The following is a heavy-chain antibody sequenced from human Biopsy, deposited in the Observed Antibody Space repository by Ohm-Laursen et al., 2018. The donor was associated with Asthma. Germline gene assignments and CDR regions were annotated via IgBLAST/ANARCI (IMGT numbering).Heavy chain of an antibody. CDR3: ARGYSTSWYFGY. Sequence: SLRLSCTASGFAFRDYYMTWIRQAPGKGLEWVAYISSRGSNIFYADSVKGRFTISRDNAKKSLFLEMNSLTVEDTAVYFCARGYSTSWYFGYWGQGTLVPVSS. J-gene: IGHJ4*02. V-gene: IGHV3-11*01. CDR1: GFAFRDYY. D-gene: IGHD6-13*01. CDR2: ISSRGSNI.